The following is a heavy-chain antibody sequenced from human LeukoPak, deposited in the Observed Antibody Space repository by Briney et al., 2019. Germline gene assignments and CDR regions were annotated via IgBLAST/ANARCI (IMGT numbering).Heavy chain of an antibody. J-gene: IGHJ4*02. CDR2: INANSGGT. D-gene: IGHD3-10*01. Sequence: ASVKVSCKASGYTFSAYNMHWVRQAPGQGPEWMGWINANSGGTNYAQKFQGRVTMTRDASISTAYMELSRLSSDDTAVYYCACASGTYYNGNYFDYWGQGTLVTVSS. CDR1: GYTFSAYN. V-gene: IGHV1-2*02. CDR3: ACASGTYYNGNYFDY.